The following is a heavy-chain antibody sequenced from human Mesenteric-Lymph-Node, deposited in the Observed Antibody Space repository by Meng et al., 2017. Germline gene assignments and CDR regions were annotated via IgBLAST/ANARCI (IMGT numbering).Heavy chain of an antibody. CDR1: GYTFTSYG. CDR2: MNPNSGNT. Sequence: ASVKVSCKASGYTFTSYGISWVRQAPGQGLEWMGWMNPNSGNTGYAQKFQGRVTITRNTSISTAYMELSSLRSEDTAVYYCARDLPSYSSGWYYSYYYYGMDVWGQGTTVTVSS. V-gene: IGHV1-8*03. J-gene: IGHJ6*02. D-gene: IGHD6-19*01. CDR3: ARDLPSYSSGWYYSYYYYGMDV.